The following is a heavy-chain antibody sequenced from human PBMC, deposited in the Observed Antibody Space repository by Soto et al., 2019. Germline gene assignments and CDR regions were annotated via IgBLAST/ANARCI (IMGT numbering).Heavy chain of an antibody. Sequence: EVQLVESGGGLVKPGGSLTLSCAASGFTFSTYWMNWVRQAPGKGLEWVAKIRHDSTERFYGDSVKGRFTVSRDDATESLFLQMNSLRVEDTAVYYCARSQRVGYHYEGHYFDYWGQGILVTVSS. V-gene: IGHV3-7*03. J-gene: IGHJ4*02. D-gene: IGHD3-22*01. CDR2: IRHDSTER. CDR3: ARSQRVGYHYEGHYFDY. CDR1: GFTFSTYW.